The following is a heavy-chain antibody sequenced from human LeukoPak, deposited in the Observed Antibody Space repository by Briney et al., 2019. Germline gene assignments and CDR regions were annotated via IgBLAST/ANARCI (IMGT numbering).Heavy chain of an antibody. CDR1: GYTFTSYG. CDR3: ARAPPLVGATIMDAFDI. CDR2: ISAYSDNT. V-gene: IGHV1-18*01. Sequence: ASVKVSCKASGYTFTSYGIIWVRQAPRQGLEWMGWISAYSDNTNYAQKFQGRVTMTTDTSTNTAYMELRSLRSDDTAVYYCARAPPLVGATIMDAFDIWGQGTMVTVSS. J-gene: IGHJ3*02. D-gene: IGHD1-26*01.